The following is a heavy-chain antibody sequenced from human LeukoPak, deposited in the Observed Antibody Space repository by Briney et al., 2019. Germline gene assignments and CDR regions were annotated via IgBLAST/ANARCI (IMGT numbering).Heavy chain of an antibody. CDR3: ARPSGGGYFDY. V-gene: IGHV3-64*01. J-gene: IGHJ4*02. Sequence: GGSLRLSCAASGFTFSSYAMHWVRQAPGKGLEYVSAISSNGGSTYYANSVKGRFTISRDNSKNTLYLQMGSLRAEDMAVYYCARPSGGGYFDYWGQGTLVTASS. CDR2: ISSNGGST. D-gene: IGHD3-16*01. CDR1: GFTFSSYA.